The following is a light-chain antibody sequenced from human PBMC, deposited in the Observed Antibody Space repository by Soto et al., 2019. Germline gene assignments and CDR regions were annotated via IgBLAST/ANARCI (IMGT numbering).Light chain of an antibody. CDR3: QQYNNWPLT. CDR1: QSVSSN. CDR2: DAS. V-gene: IGKV3-15*01. J-gene: IGKJ4*02. Sequence: EIVMTQSPATLSVSPGERATLSCRASQSVSSNLAWYQQKPGQTPRLLIYDASSRATGIPARFSGSGSGTDFTLTISSLQSEDSAVYHCQQYNNWPLTFGGGTNVEIK.